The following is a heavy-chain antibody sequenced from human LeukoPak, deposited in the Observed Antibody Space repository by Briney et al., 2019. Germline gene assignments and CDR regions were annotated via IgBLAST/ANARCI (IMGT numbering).Heavy chain of an antibody. Sequence: PGRSLRLSCAASGFTFSSYAMHWVRQAPGKGLEWVAVISYDGSNKYYADSMKGRFTISRDNAKNSLYLQMNSLRAEDTAVYYCARDRDVEMVTTEFDYWGQGTLVTVSS. D-gene: IGHD5-24*01. CDR2: ISYDGSNK. V-gene: IGHV3-30-3*01. CDR1: GFTFSSYA. CDR3: ARDRDVEMVTTEFDY. J-gene: IGHJ4*02.